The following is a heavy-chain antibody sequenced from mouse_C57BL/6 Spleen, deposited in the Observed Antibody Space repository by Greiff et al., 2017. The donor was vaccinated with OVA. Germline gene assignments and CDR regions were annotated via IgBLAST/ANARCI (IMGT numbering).Heavy chain of an antibody. CDR1: GYTFTSYW. CDR3: ARRGLPTLDY. CDR2: IDPSDSYT. D-gene: IGHD2-4*01. J-gene: IGHJ2*01. V-gene: IGHV1-50*01. Sequence: QVQLKQPGAELVKPGASVKLSCKASGYTFTSYWMQWVKQRPGQGLEWIGEIDPSDSYTNYNQKFKGKATLTVDTSSSTAYMQLSSLTSEDSAVYYCARRGLPTLDYWGQGTTLTVSS.